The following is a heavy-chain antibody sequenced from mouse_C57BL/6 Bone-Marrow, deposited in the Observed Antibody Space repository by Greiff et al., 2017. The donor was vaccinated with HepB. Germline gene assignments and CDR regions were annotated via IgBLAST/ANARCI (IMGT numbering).Heavy chain of an antibody. V-gene: IGHV14-4*01. CDR2: IDPENGDT. J-gene: IGHJ3*01. CDR1: GFNIKDDY. CDR3: TSHYYGSSYTWFAY. D-gene: IGHD1-1*01. Sequence: LVESGAELVRPGASVKLSCTASGFNIKDDYMHWVKQRPEQGLEWIGWIDPENGDTEYASKFQGKATITADTSSNTAYLQLSSLTSEDTAVYYCTSHYYGSSYTWFAYWGQGTLVTVSA.